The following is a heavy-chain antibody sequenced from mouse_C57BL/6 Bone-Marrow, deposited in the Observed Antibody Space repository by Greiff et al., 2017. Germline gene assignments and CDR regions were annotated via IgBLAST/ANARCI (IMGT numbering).Heavy chain of an antibody. Sequence: VQLQQSGAELVRPGASVKLSCTASGFNIKDDYMHWVKQRPEQGLEWIGWIDPENGDTEYASKFQGKATITADTSSNTAYLQLSSLTSEDTAVYYSTPYHDYGGFAYWGQGTLVTVSA. CDR1: GFNIKDDY. V-gene: IGHV14-4*01. D-gene: IGHD2-4*01. CDR3: TPYHDYGGFAY. CDR2: IDPENGDT. J-gene: IGHJ3*01.